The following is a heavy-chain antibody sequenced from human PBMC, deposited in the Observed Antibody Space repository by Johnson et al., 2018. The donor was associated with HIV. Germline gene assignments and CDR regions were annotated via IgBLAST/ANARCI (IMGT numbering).Heavy chain of an antibody. CDR2: ISYDGSNK. D-gene: IGHD6-13*01. CDR1: GFTFSSYA. J-gene: IGHJ3*02. V-gene: IGHV3-30-3*01. Sequence: QVQLVESGGGVVQPGRSLRLSCAASGFTFSSYAMHWVRQAPGKGLEWVAVISYDGSNKYYADSVKGRFTISRDNSKTTLDLQMNSLRAEDTAVYYGAREATYSSSWYHDVFDIWGQGTMVTVSS. CDR3: AREATYSSSWYHDVFDI.